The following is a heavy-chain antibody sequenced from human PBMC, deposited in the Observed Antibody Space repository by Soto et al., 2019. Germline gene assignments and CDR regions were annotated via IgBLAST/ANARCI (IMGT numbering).Heavy chain of an antibody. CDR1: GFTFSSYA. CDR2: ISYDGSNK. D-gene: IGHD5-18*01. V-gene: IGHV3-30-3*01. Sequence: GGSLRLSCAASGFTFSSYAMHWVRQAPGKGLEWVAVISYDGSNKYYADSVKGRFTISRDNSKNTLYLQMNSLRAEDTAVYYCARESPQYSYGYGYYFDYWGQGTLVTVSS. J-gene: IGHJ4*02. CDR3: ARESPQYSYGYGYYFDY.